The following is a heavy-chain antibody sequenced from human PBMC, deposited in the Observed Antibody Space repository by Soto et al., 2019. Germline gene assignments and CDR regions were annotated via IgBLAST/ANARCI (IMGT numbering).Heavy chain of an antibody. J-gene: IGHJ6*02. Sequence: QVQLVQSGAEVKKPGSSVKVSCKASGGTFSSYAISWVRQAPGQGLEWMGGIIPIFGTANYAQKFQGRVTITADESTCTAYMELSSLRSEDTAVYYCAREGSGIAVAGDYYYYYGMDVWGQGTTVTVSS. CDR2: IIPIFGTA. D-gene: IGHD6-19*01. V-gene: IGHV1-69*01. CDR3: AREGSGIAVAGDYYYYYGMDV. CDR1: GGTFSSYA.